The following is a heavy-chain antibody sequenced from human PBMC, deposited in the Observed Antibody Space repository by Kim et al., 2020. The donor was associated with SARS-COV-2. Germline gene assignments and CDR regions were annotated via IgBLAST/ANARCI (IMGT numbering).Heavy chain of an antibody. Sequence: GGSLRLSCGVSGFTFTKAWMSWVRQTPGKGLEWVGRIKSETDGGTTDYAAAVTGRFIISRDSSKNTLYLQMNSLKTEDTAVYCCAWNRDGGPNYWGQGTLVTVSS. V-gene: IGHV3-15*01. CDR3: AWNRDGGPNY. J-gene: IGHJ4*02. CDR2: IKSETDGGTT. CDR1: GFTFTKAW. D-gene: IGHD2-15*01.